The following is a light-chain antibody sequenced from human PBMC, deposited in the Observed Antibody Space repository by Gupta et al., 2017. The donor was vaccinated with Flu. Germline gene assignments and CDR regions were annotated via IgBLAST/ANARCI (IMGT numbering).Light chain of an antibody. CDR3: QQRRDGRT. V-gene: IGKV3-11*01. CDR2: DTF. Sequence: PGERATLSCRVSQSLDNYLAWYQQKPAQAPRLLIYDTFNRAPGIPARFSGSGSGTDFTLTINSLEPEDFAVYYCQQRRDGRTFGQGTKVDI. CDR1: QSLDNY. J-gene: IGKJ1*01.